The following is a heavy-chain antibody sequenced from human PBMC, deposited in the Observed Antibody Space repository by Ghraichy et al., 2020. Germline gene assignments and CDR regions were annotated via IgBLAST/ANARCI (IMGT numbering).Heavy chain of an antibody. CDR3: AREGQLVRIYYYYYGMDV. Sequence: VKVSCKASGYTFTSYGISWVRQAPGQGLEWMGWISAYNGNTNYAQKLQGRVTMTTDTSTSTAYMELRSLRSDDTVVYYCAREGQLVRIYYYYYGMDVWGQGTTVTVSS. D-gene: IGHD6-13*01. CDR1: GYTFTSYG. CDR2: ISAYNGNT. V-gene: IGHV1-18*01. J-gene: IGHJ6*02.